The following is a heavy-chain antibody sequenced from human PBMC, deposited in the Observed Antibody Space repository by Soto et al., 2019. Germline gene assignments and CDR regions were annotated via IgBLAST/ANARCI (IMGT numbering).Heavy chain of an antibody. V-gene: IGHV4-38-2*01. CDR1: GYSISGGYY. J-gene: IGHJ3*02. Sequence: SETLSLTCAVSGYSISGGYYWGWIRQPPAKGLEWIGSIYHSGSTYYNPSLKSRVTISVDTSKNQFSLKLSSVTAADTAVYSCARFYGFDAFDIWGQGTMVTVSS. D-gene: IGHD3-3*01. CDR2: IYHSGST. CDR3: ARFYGFDAFDI.